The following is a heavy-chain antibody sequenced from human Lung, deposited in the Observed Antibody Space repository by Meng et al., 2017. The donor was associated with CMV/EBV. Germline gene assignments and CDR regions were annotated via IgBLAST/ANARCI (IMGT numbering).Heavy chain of an antibody. V-gene: IGHV1-69*10. J-gene: IGHJ6*02. D-gene: IGHD2-2*01. CDR1: GGTFSSYA. Sequence: SVKVSCKASGGTFSSYAISWVRQAPGQGLEWMGGIIPILGIANYAQKFQGRVTITADKSTSTAYMELSSLRSEDTAVYYCASLGYCSSTSCPFYYYYGREVWXQGTXVTVSS. CDR3: ASLGYCSSTSCPFYYYYGREV. CDR2: IIPILGIA.